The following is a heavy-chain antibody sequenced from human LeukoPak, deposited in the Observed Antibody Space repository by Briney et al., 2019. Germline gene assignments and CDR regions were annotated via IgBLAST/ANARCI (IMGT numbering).Heavy chain of an antibody. J-gene: IGHJ4*02. CDR1: GYTFTSYY. CDR3: ARAATVTTTDFDY. D-gene: IGHD4-17*01. V-gene: IGHV1-46*01. Sequence: GASVKVSCKASGYTFTSYYMHWVRQAPGQGLEWMGIINPSGGSTSYAQKFQGRVTMTTDTSTSTAYMELRSLRSDDTAVYYCARAATVTTTDFDYWGQGTLVTVSS. CDR2: INPSGGST.